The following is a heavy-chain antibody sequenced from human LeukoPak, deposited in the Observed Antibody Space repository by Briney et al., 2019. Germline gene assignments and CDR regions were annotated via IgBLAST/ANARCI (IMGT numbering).Heavy chain of an antibody. V-gene: IGHV3-30*03. CDR2: ISYDGSNK. Sequence: PGGSLRLSCAASGFTFSSYGMHWVRQAPGKGLEWVAVISYDGSNKYYADSVKGRFTISRDNSKNTLYLQMNSLRAEDTAVYYCARSRGDSSGYSFDYWGQGTLVTVSS. D-gene: IGHD3-22*01. CDR3: ARSRGDSSGYSFDY. J-gene: IGHJ4*02. CDR1: GFTFSSYG.